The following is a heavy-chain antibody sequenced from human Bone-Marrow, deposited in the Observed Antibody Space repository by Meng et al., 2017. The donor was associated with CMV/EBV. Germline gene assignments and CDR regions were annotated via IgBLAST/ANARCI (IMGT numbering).Heavy chain of an antibody. J-gene: IGHJ4*02. CDR1: GFTFDDYG. CDR2: INWNGGST. D-gene: IGHD3-9*01. Sequence: GESLKISCAASGFTFDDYGMSWVRQAPGKGLEWVSGINWNGGSTGYADSVKGRFTISRDNAKNSLYLQMNSLRAEDTALYYCARGNFDWKHPPDYWGQGTLVTVSS. CDR3: ARGNFDWKHPPDY. V-gene: IGHV3-20*04.